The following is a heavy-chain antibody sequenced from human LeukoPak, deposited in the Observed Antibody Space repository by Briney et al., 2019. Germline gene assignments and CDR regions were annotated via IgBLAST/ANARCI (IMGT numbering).Heavy chain of an antibody. CDR1: GYTFTGYY. Sequence: ASVKVSCKASGYTFTGYYMHWVRQAPGQGLEWMGRINPNSGGTNYAQKFQGRVTMTRDTSISTAYMGLSRLRSDDTAVDYCARGGGILTGVDYWGQGTLVTVSS. CDR2: INPNSGGT. CDR3: ARGGGILTGVDY. D-gene: IGHD3-9*01. V-gene: IGHV1-2*06. J-gene: IGHJ4*02.